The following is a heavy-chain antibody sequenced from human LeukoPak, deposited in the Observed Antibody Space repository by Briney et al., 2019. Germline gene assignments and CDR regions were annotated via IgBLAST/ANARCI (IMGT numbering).Heavy chain of an antibody. CDR2: ISYDGSDK. J-gene: IGHJ4*02. CDR1: GLTFSSNG. CDR3: AKDRSSTWSLDY. D-gene: IGHD6-13*01. Sequence: GRSLRLSCAASGLTFSSNGMHWVRQAPGKGLEWVAVISYDGSDKYYADSVKGRFTISRDNSKNTLYLQMNSLRVEDTALYYCAKDRSSTWSLDYWGQGTLVTVSS. V-gene: IGHV3-30*18.